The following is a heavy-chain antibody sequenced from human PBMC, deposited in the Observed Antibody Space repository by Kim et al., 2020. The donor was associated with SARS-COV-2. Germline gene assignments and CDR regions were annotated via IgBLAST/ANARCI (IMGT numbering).Heavy chain of an antibody. CDR1: GYTFTGDH. CDR3: ARGELLWFRDL. J-gene: IGHJ1*01. Sequence: ASVKVSCKASGYTFTGDHMHWVRQAPGQGPEWMGRISANSGDTKYAQKFQGRVTMTRDTSSSTAYMELSRLRSDDTAVYYCARGELLWFRDLWGQGTLVTGSS. D-gene: IGHD3-10*01. CDR2: ISANSGDT. V-gene: IGHV1-2*06.